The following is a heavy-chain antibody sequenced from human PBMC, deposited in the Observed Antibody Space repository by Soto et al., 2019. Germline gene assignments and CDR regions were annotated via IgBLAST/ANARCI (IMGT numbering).Heavy chain of an antibody. D-gene: IGHD4-17*01. CDR3: ASPFRLTVTTDAFDI. CDR2: ISSSSSTI. V-gene: IGHV3-48*01. Sequence: GGSLRLSCAASGFTFSSYSMNWVRQAPGKGLEWVSYISSSSSTIYYADSVKGRFTISRDNAKNSLYLQMNSLRAEDTAVYYCASPFRLTVTTDAFDIWGQGTMVTVSS. CDR1: GFTFSSYS. J-gene: IGHJ3*02.